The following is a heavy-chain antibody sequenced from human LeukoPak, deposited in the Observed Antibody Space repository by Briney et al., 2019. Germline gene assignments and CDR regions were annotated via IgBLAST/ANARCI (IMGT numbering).Heavy chain of an antibody. CDR2: ISSSSAHI. CDR1: DFTFGRYA. D-gene: IGHD3-10*01. CDR3: VKGLRGEDH. J-gene: IGHJ4*02. Sequence: PGESLRLSCAASDFTFGRYAMNWVRQAPGKGLEWVSSISSSSAHIYYADSLKGRFTISRDNSKNTLCLQMSSLRAEDTALYYCVKGLRGEDHWGQGTLVTVSS. V-gene: IGHV3-21*01.